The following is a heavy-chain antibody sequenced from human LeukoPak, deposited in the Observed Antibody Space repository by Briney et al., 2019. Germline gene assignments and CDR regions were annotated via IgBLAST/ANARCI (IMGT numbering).Heavy chain of an antibody. CDR2: IRQDGGEK. D-gene: IGHD1-7*01. J-gene: IGHJ5*02. Sequence: GGSLRLSCAASGFTFTNYWMTWVRQAPGKGLEWVANIRQDGGEKYYVDSVKGRFTISRDNAKNSLYLQTNSLRAEDTAVYYCARGGNYDVGGFDPWGQGTLVTVSS. V-gene: IGHV3-7*01. CDR3: ARGGNYDVGGFDP. CDR1: GFTFTNYW.